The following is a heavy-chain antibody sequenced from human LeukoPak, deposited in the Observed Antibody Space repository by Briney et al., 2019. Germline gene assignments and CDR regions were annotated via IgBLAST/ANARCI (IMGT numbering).Heavy chain of an antibody. D-gene: IGHD3-22*01. V-gene: IGHV3-13*01. CDR1: GFTFSSYD. Sequence: GGSLRLSCAASGFTFSSYDMHWVRQATGKGLEWVSAIGTAGDTYYPGSVKGRFTISRENAKNSLYLQMNSLRAGDTAVYYCARGNYYDSSGYYELGYWGQGTLVTVSS. CDR3: ARGNYYDSSGYYELGY. J-gene: IGHJ4*02. CDR2: IGTAGDT.